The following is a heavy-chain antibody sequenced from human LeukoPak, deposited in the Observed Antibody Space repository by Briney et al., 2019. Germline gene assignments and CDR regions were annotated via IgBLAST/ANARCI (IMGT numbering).Heavy chain of an antibody. V-gene: IGHV4-30-2*01. CDR3: GRSVGGYYDSSGYVPDAFDI. D-gene: IGHD3-22*01. CDR1: GGSISSGGYS. CDR2: IYHSGST. J-gene: IGHJ3*02. Sequence: SETLPLTCAVSGGSISSGGYSWSWIRQPPGKGLEWIGYIYHSGSTYYNPSLKSRVTISVERSKNQFCLKLSSVTPADTAVYYCGRSVGGYYDSSGYVPDAFDIWGQGTMVTVSS.